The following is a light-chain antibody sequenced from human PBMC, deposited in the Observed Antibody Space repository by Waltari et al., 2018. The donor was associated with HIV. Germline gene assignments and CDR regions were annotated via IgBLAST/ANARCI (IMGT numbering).Light chain of an antibody. V-gene: IGLV2-14*01. CDR2: EVS. Sequence: QSALTQPASVSGSPGQSITISCTGTSSDVGGYNYVSWYQQHPGKAPKLMIYEVSQRPSGVSNRFSGSKSGNTASLTISGLQAEDEADYYCSSYTSSSTLFGGGTKLTVL. J-gene: IGLJ3*02. CDR3: SSYTSSSTL. CDR1: SSDVGGYNY.